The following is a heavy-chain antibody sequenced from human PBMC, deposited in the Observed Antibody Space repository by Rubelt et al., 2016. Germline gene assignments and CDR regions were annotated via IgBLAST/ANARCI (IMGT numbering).Heavy chain of an antibody. J-gene: IGHJ6*02. D-gene: IGHD1-20*01. V-gene: IGHV4-34*01. CDR1: GGSFSGYY. CDR2: IDPRGST. CDR3: ARDIGVTGIHSYYYGMDV. Sequence: QVQLQQWGAGLLKPSETLSLPCVVYGGSFSGYYWTWIRLPPGKGLEWIGEIDPRGSTHYNPSLKSRVRKSVDTSRNQFSPKLSSVTAANTAVYYCARDIGVTGIHSYYYGMDVWGQGTTVTVSS.